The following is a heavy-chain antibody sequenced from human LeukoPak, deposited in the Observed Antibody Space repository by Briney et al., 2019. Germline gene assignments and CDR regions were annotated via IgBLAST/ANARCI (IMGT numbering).Heavy chain of an antibody. CDR3: AKDRKWLVDAFDI. D-gene: IGHD6-19*01. J-gene: IGHJ3*02. CDR1: GFTFSSYA. CDR2: ISGSGGST. Sequence: KPGGSLRLSCAACGFTFSSYAMSWVRQAPGKGLEWVSAISGSGGSTYYADSVKGRFTISRDNSKNTLYLQMNSLRAEDTAVYYCAKDRKWLVDAFDIWGQRTMVTVSS. V-gene: IGHV3-23*01.